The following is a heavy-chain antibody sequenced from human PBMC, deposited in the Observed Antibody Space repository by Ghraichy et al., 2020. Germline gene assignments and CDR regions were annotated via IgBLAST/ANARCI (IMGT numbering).Heavy chain of an antibody. CDR2: MNPNSGNT. CDR1: GYTFTSYD. CDR3: ARLKGSSWYVGY. V-gene: IGHV1-8*01. Sequence: ASVKVSCKASGYTFTSYDINWVRQATGQGLEWMGWMNPNSGNTGYAQKFQGRVTMTRNTSISTAYMELSSLRSEDTAVYYCARLKGSSWYVGYWGQGTLVTVSS. J-gene: IGHJ4*02. D-gene: IGHD6-13*01.